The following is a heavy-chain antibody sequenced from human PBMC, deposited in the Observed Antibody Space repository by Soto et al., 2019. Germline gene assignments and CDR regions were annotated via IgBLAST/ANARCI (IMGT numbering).Heavy chain of an antibody. D-gene: IGHD4-17*01. CDR3: ARPYVGDDYGDYATGGDAFDI. V-gene: IGHV3-11*01. CDR2: ISSSGSTI. J-gene: IGHJ3*02. CDR1: GFTFSDYY. Sequence: GGSLRLSCAASGFTFSDYYMSWIRQAPGKGLEWVSYISSSGSTIYYADSVKGRFTISRDNAKNSLYLRMNSLRAEDTAVYYCARPYVGDDYGDYATGGDAFDIWGQGTMVTVSS.